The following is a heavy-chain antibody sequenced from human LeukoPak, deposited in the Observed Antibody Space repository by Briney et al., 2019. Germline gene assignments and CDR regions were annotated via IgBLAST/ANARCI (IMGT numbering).Heavy chain of an antibody. CDR1: GGSISSYY. V-gene: IGHV4-59*12. Sequence: SETLSLTCTVSGGSISSYYWNWIRQPPGQGLEWIGYISHSGNTYYNPSLKSRVTISLDRSKNQCSLKLSSVTAADTAVYYCARGDGGLLFGYWGQGTLVTVSS. CDR2: ISHSGNT. D-gene: IGHD3-10*01. CDR3: ARGDGGLLFGY. J-gene: IGHJ4*02.